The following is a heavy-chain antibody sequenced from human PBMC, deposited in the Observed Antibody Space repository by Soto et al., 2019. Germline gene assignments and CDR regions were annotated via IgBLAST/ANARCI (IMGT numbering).Heavy chain of an antibody. CDR3: AKREGRTGSYFD. CDR2: FTSPGVT. CDR1: GFTIINYA. J-gene: IGHJ4*02. D-gene: IGHD1-26*01. V-gene: IGHV3-23*01. Sequence: EVQLLESGGGLVQPGGSLRLSCEASGFTIINYAMTWLRQAPGQGLEWVSTFTSPGVTYYADSVKGRFTISRDTSKNTLFLQMNSLRAEDTAVYYCAKREGRTGSYFDWGQGTLVTVSP.